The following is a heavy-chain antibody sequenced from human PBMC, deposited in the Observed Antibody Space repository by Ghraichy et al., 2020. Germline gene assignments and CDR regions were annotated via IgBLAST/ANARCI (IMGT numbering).Heavy chain of an antibody. CDR3: ARDPTIFGVVIPSDGLDV. J-gene: IGHJ6*02. D-gene: IGHD3-3*01. Sequence: SETLSLTCTVSGDSISSGDYYWSWIRQPPGKGLEWIGYIYYSGSTYYNPSLNSRVTISVDTSKNQFSLKLSSVSAADTAVYYCARDPTIFGVVIPSDGLDVWGQGTTVTVSS. CDR2: IYYSGST. CDR1: GDSISSGDYY. V-gene: IGHV4-30-4*01.